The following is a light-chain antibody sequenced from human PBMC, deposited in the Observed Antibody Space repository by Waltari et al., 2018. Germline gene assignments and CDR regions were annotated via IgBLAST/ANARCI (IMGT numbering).Light chain of an antibody. CDR1: QGIRSD. J-gene: IGKJ1*01. Sequence: DIQMTQSPSSLSASVGDRVTITCRASQGIRSDLGWYQQKLGKAPKRLIHDATSLQSGVPSRFSGSGSGTEFSLTISSLQPEDVATYYCLQHYNYPRTFGQGTKVEIK. V-gene: IGKV1-17*01. CDR2: DAT. CDR3: LQHYNYPRT.